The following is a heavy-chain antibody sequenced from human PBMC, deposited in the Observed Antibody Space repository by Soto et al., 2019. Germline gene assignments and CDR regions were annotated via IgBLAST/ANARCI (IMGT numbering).Heavy chain of an antibody. Sequence: PVVSLRLSCSSSVFTFISYVMHLFLQAPGKGLEWVAVIWYDGSNKYYADSVKGRFTISRDNSKNTLYLQMNSLRAEDTAVYYCARDKVVAVDGHIEYWGKRNMVNVSS. CDR1: VFTFISYV. V-gene: IGHV3-33*01. D-gene: IGHD6-19*01. CDR2: IWYDGSNK. J-gene: IGHJ4*02. CDR3: ARDKVVAVDGHIEY.